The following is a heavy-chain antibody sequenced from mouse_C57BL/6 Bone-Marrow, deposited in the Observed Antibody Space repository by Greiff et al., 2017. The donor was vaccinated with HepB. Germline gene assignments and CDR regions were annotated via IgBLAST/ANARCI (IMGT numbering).Heavy chain of an antibody. CDR1: GFTFSDYY. J-gene: IGHJ4*01. V-gene: IGHV5-16*01. Sequence: EVKLMESEGGLVQPGSSMKLSCTASGFTFSDYYMAWVRQVPEKGLEWVANINYDGSSTYYLDSLKSRFIISRDNAKNILYLQMSSLKSEDTATYYCASLTGIAYYAMDYWGQGTSVTVSS. CDR3: ASLTGIAYYAMDY. CDR2: INYDGSST. D-gene: IGHD4-1*01.